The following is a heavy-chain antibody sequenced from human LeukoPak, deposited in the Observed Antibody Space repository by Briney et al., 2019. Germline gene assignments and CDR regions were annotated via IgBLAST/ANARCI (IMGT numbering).Heavy chain of an antibody. CDR3: AKDNYGDYGGLFDY. V-gene: IGHV3-23*01. J-gene: IGHJ4*02. CDR2: ISGSGGST. Sequence: GGSLSLSCAASGFTFSSYAMSWVRQAPGKGLEWVSAISGSGGSTYYADSVKGRFTISRDNSKNTLYLQMNSLRAEDTAVYYCAKDNYGDYGGLFDYWGQGTLVTVSS. D-gene: IGHD4-17*01. CDR1: GFTFSSYA.